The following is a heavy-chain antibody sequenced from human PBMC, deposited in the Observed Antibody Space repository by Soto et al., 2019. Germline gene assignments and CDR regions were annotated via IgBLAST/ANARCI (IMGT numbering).Heavy chain of an antibody. CDR3: ARVQMPGGVDP. D-gene: IGHD3-16*01. CDR1: GFTFSNDW. V-gene: IGHV3-74*01. J-gene: IGHJ5*02. Sequence: GGSLRLSCAASGFTFSNDWMHWVRQAAGKGLVWVSRINMDGSSTNYADSVKGRFTISRDNAKNTVYLQMNSLRAEDTAVYYCARVQMPGGVDPRGQGTLVTVSS. CDR2: INMDGSST.